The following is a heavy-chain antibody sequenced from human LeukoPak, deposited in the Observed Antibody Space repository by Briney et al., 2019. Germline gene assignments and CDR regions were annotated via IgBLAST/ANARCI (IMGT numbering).Heavy chain of an antibody. CDR2: IYHSGST. CDR3: AREESGYQRKNAFDI. J-gene: IGHJ3*02. D-gene: IGHD3-9*01. Sequence: SETLSLTCAVSGGSISSSNWWSWVRQPPGKGLEWIGEIYHSGSTNYNPSLKSRVTISVDKSKNQFSLKLSSVTAADTAVYYCAREESGYQRKNAFDIWGQGTMVTVSS. CDR1: GGSISSSNW. V-gene: IGHV4-4*02.